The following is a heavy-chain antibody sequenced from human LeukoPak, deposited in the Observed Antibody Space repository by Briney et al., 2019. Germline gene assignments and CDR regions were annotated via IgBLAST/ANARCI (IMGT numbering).Heavy chain of an antibody. CDR2: LNPNTGGT. J-gene: IGHJ3*02. Sequence: ASVNVSCKASGYTFTGHYIHWVRQAPGQGLEWMGWLNPNTGGTNYAQKFQGRVTMTRDTSISTAYMELSSLRSDDTAVYYCAKGGGTYFDAFDIWGQGTLVTVSS. CDR3: AKGGGTYFDAFDI. CDR1: GYTFTGHY. D-gene: IGHD1-26*01. V-gene: IGHV1-2*02.